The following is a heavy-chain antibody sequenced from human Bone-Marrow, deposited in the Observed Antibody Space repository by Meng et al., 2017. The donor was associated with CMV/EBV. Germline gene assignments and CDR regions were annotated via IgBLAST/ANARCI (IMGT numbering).Heavy chain of an antibody. J-gene: IGHJ4*02. CDR2: IYYSGST. Sequence: SETLSLTCTVSGGSISSSSYYWGWIRQPPGKGLEWIGSIYYSGSTYYNPSLKSRVTISVDTSKNQFSLKLSSVTAADTAVYYCAGSGSHLDTFDYWGQGTLVTVSS. CDR1: GGSISSSSYY. V-gene: IGHV4-39*07. D-gene: IGHD1-26*01. CDR3: AGSGSHLDTFDY.